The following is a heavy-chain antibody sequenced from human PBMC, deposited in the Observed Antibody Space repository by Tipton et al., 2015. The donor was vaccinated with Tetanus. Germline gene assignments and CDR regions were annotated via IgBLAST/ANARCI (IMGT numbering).Heavy chain of an antibody. CDR3: VRERWGATQRYFDY. J-gene: IGHJ4*02. CDR2: IWYDGSNK. D-gene: IGHD1-26*01. V-gene: IGHV3-33*01. CDR1: GFSFSGSG. Sequence: SLRLSCAASGFSFSGSGMHWVRQTPGKGLEWVAVIWYDGSNKDYADSVKGRFTISRDNSENTLCLEMDSLRAEDTAVYYCVRERWGATQRYFDYWGQGTLVLVSS.